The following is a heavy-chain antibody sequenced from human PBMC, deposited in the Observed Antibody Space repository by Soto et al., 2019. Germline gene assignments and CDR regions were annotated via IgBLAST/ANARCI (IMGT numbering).Heavy chain of an antibody. J-gene: IGHJ4*02. CDR1: GFTFSWFR. Sequence: GGSLRLSCAGSGFTFSWFRVNWVRQAPGKGLEWVSRISNDGSNEYYVDSVKGRFTISRDNSKNTLYLQMDSLRAEDTAVYYCAKGEVRGIIPSYFDYWGLGTLVTVSS. V-gene: IGHV3-30*18. D-gene: IGHD3-10*01. CDR2: ISNDGSNE. CDR3: AKGEVRGIIPSYFDY.